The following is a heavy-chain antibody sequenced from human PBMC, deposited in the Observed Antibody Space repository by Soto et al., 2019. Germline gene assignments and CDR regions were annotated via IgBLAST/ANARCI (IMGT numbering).Heavy chain of an antibody. CDR1: GFTFSSYG. D-gene: IGHD6-6*01. V-gene: IGHV3-30*18. J-gene: IGHJ3*02. Sequence: GGSLRLSCAASGFTFSSYGMQWVRQAPGKGLEWVAVISYDGSNKYYADSVKGRFTISRDNSKNTLYLQMNSLRAEDTAVYYCAKDLIAARPIDAFDIWGQGTMVTVSS. CDR2: ISYDGSNK. CDR3: AKDLIAARPIDAFDI.